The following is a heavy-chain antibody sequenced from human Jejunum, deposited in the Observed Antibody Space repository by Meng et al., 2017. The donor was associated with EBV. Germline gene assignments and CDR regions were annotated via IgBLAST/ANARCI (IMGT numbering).Heavy chain of an antibody. CDR2: INTNTEYP. D-gene: IGHD2-8*02. J-gene: IGHJ5*02. V-gene: IGHV7-4-1*02. CDR1: GYTFSRFG. CDR3: ARVRPGGGWFDP. Sequence: VQLGPCGSELRKPGASVNVSCKASGYTFSRFGINWVRQAPEQGLEWMGWINTNTEYPTYAQDCTGRFVFSLDNSVSTAYLQITSPRTEDNAVYYCARVRPGGGWFDPWGQGTLVTVSS.